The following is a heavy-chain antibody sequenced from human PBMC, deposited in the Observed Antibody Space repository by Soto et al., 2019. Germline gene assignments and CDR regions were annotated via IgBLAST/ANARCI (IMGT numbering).Heavy chain of an antibody. CDR3: ASPRWNYIY. Sequence: QVQLQQWGAGLLKPSETLSLTCAVSGGSFSGYYWSWIRQTPGKGLEWIGEMNDSGNTKYNASLESRVAISVDTSKGHFSLTLTSVTAADTAVYYCASPRWNYIYWGQGTLVAVSS. V-gene: IGHV4-34*01. CDR2: MNDSGNT. J-gene: IGHJ4*02. CDR1: GGSFSGYY. D-gene: IGHD1-7*01.